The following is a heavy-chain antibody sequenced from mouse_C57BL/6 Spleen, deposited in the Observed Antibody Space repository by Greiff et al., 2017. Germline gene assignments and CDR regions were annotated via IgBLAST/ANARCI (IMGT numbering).Heavy chain of an antibody. J-gene: IGHJ3*01. D-gene: IGHD1-1*01. CDR1: GYTFTSYD. V-gene: IGHV1-85*01. CDR2: IYPRDGST. Sequence: QVQLQQSGPELVKPGASVKLSCKASGYTFTSYDINWVKQRPGQGLEWIGWIYPRDGSTKYNEKFKGKATLTVDTSSSTAYMELHSLTSEDSAVYFCARKGGSSYVVLFAYWGQGTLVTVSA. CDR3: ARKGGSSYVVLFAY.